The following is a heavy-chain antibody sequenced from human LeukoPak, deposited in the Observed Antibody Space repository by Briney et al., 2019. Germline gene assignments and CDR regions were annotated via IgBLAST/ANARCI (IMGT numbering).Heavy chain of an antibody. V-gene: IGHV4-59*08. CDR1: GGSISSYY. J-gene: IGHJ5*02. Sequence: SETLFLTCTVSGGSISSYYWSWIRQPPGKGLEWIGYIYYSGSTNYNPSLKSRVTISVDTSKNQFSLKLSSVTAADTAVYYCARHTVLGFLEWLNWFDPWGQGTLVTVSS. CDR2: IYYSGST. D-gene: IGHD3-3*01. CDR3: ARHTVLGFLEWLNWFDP.